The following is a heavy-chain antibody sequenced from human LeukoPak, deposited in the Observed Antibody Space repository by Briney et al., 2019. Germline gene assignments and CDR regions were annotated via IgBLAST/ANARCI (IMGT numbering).Heavy chain of an antibody. D-gene: IGHD1-26*01. Sequence: GGSLRLSCAASGFTFSSFATSWVRQAPGKGLEWVSTLSGSGDNTYYADSVRGRFTISRDNSKKTLYLQMDSLRVEDTAVYYCAKGGSGSYYDRFDYWGQGTLVTVFS. V-gene: IGHV3-23*01. J-gene: IGHJ4*02. CDR2: LSGSGDNT. CDR3: AKGGSGSYYDRFDY. CDR1: GFTFSSFA.